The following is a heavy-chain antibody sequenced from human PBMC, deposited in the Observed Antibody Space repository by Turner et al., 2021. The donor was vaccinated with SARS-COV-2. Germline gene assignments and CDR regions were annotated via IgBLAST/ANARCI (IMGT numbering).Heavy chain of an antibody. D-gene: IGHD5-18*01. CDR3: AKGYSYDLDP. CDR2: ISGGGGNT. CDR1: GFTFSSYA. V-gene: IGHV3-23*04. J-gene: IGHJ5*02. Sequence: VQLVESGGGLVQPGRSLRLSCTASGFTFSSYAMNWVRQAPGKGLEWVSAISGGGGNTFYADSVKGRFTISRDNSKNTLYLQMNSLRAEDTAVYYCAKGYSYDLDPWGQGTLVTVSS.